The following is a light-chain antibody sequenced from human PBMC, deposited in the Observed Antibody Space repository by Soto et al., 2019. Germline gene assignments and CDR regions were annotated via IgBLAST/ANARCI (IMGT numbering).Light chain of an antibody. Sequence: EIVMTQSPGTLSVSPGERATLSCRASQSVSSSLAWYQQKPGQAPRLLIYGASTRATGIPARFSGSGSGTEFTLTISSLRSEDFATYYCQQYNTYSITFGQGTRLEIK. CDR1: QSVSSS. V-gene: IGKV3-15*01. J-gene: IGKJ5*01. CDR2: GAS. CDR3: QQYNTYSIT.